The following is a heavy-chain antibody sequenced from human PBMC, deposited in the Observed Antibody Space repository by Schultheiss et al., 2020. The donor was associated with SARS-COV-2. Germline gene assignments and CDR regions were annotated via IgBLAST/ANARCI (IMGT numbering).Heavy chain of an antibody. CDR1: GGTFSSYA. Sequence: SVKVSCKASGGTFSSYAISWVRQAPGQGLEWMGGIIPIFGTANYAQKFQGRVTITADEPTSTAYMELSSLRSEDTAVYYCARDRYDFWSGYVSYWYFDLWGRGTLVTVSS. CDR2: IIPIFGTA. D-gene: IGHD3-3*01. V-gene: IGHV1-69*13. CDR3: ARDRYDFWSGYVSYWYFDL. J-gene: IGHJ2*01.